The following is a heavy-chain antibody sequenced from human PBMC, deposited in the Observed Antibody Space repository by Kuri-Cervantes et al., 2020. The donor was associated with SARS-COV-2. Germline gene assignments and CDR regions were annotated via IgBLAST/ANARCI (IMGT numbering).Heavy chain of an antibody. V-gene: IGHV1-46*01. J-gene: IGHJ3*02. D-gene: IGHD6-13*01. CDR3: ARGLLAAAPIGAFDI. CDR2: INPSAGST. Sequence: ASVKVSCKASGYTFTSYYMHWVRQAPGQGLEWMGIINPSAGSTSYAQKLQGRVTMTTDTSTSTAYMELRSLRSDDTAVYYCARGLLAAAPIGAFDIWGQGTMVTVSS. CDR1: GYTFTSYY.